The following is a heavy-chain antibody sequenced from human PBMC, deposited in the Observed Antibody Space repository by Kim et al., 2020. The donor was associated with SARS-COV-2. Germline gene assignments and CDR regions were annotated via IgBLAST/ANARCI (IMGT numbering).Heavy chain of an antibody. J-gene: IGHJ6*03. V-gene: IGHV4-34*01. Sequence: SETLSLTCAVYGGSFSGYYWSWIRQPPGKGLEWIGEINHSGSTNYNPSLKSRVTISVDTSKNQFSLKLSSVTAADTAVYYCARERRGMVRGVPQPLYYYYYYMDVWGKGTTVTVSS. D-gene: IGHD3-10*01. CDR1: GGSFSGYY. CDR2: INHSGST. CDR3: ARERRGMVRGVPQPLYYYYYYMDV.